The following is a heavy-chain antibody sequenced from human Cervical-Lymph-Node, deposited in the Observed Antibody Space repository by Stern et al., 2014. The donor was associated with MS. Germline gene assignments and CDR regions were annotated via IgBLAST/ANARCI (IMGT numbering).Heavy chain of an antibody. CDR3: ARVGDYYDSSGYQYPDY. J-gene: IGHJ4*02. CDR1: GFTFSSYG. V-gene: IGHV3-33*01. D-gene: IGHD3-22*01. Sequence: VQLVESGGGVVQPGRSLRLSCAASGFTFSSYGMHWVRQAPGKGLGWVAVIWDDGSNKYYADSVKGRFTISRDNSKNTLYLQMNSLRAEDTAVYYCARVGDYYDSSGYQYPDYWGQGTLVTVSS. CDR2: IWDDGSNK.